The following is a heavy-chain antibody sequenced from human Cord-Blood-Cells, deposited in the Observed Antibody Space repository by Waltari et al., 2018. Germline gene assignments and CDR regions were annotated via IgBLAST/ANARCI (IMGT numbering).Heavy chain of an antibody. CDR1: GFTVSSNY. Sequence: EVQLVESGGGLIQPGGSLRLSCAASGFTVSSNYMSWVRQAPGKGLEWVSVIYSGGSTYYADSVKGRFTISRDNSKNTLYLQMNSLRAEVTAVYYCARATSVVVPAAFDYWGQGTLVTVSS. CDR3: ARATSVVVPAAFDY. CDR2: IYSGGST. V-gene: IGHV3-53*01. D-gene: IGHD2-2*01. J-gene: IGHJ4*02.